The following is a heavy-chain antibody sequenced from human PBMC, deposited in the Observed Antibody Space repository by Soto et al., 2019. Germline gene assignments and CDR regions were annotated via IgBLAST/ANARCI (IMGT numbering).Heavy chain of an antibody. CDR2: INPNSGGT. D-gene: IGHD3-22*01. Sequence: ASVKVSCKASGYTFTGYYMHWVRQAPGQGLEWMGWINPNSGGTNYAQKFQGWVTMTRDTSISTAYMELSRLRSDDTAVYYCARTYYYDSSGYYALGYWGQGTLVTVSS. CDR1: GYTFTGYY. V-gene: IGHV1-2*04. CDR3: ARTYYYDSSGYYALGY. J-gene: IGHJ4*02.